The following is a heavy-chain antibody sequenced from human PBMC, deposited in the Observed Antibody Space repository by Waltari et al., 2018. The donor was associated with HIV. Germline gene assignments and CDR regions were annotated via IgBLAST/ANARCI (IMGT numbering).Heavy chain of an antibody. CDR3: ARVATHYYDSTGFESYGMDV. Sequence: VQVVETGGTVVPPGGYVRLSCVLSEFKGQNNNCSWIRRAPGKGPEWVSTISTDGKSFCADSVNGRGALSRDISNNTLHLQMNRVKVEDAAVYHCARVATHYYDSTGFESYGMDVWGPGTTVTVS. J-gene: IGHJ6*02. CDR2: ISTDGKS. V-gene: IGHV3-53*02. D-gene: IGHD3-3*01. CDR1: EFKGQNNN.